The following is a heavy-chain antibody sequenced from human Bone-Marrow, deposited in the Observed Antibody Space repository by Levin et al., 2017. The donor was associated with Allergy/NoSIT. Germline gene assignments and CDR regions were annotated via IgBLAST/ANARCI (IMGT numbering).Heavy chain of an antibody. J-gene: IGHJ4*02. CDR2: IYASGSS. Sequence: KPSETLSLTCTVSGASIRSADYYWTWIRQAPGKGLECIGNIYASGSSDYNPSLQSRATISFDTSKSQFSLKLSSVTAADTAVYYCARGYDILTGVLDFWGQGALVTVSS. V-gene: IGHV4-30-4*01. D-gene: IGHD3-9*01. CDR1: GASIRSADYY. CDR3: ARGYDILTGVLDF.